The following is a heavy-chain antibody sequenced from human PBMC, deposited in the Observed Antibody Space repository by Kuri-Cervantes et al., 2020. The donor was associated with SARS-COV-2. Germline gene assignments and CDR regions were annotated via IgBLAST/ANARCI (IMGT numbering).Heavy chain of an antibody. D-gene: IGHD1-26*01. CDR1: QFTFSSYS. V-gene: IGHV3-21*01. Sequence: GESLKISCAASQFTFSSYSMNWVRQAPGKGLEWVASIGSGGSFINYADSVKGRFTISRDNAKNSLLLQMNSLRVEDTAVYYCARDWASGGYYYGMDVWGQGTTVTVSS. CDR2: IGSGGSFI. J-gene: IGHJ6*02. CDR3: ARDWASGGYYYGMDV.